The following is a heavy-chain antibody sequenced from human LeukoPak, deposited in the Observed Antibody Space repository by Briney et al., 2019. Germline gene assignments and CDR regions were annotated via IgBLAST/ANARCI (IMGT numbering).Heavy chain of an antibody. V-gene: IGHV4-34*01. CDR3: ARRRWTTVVTSFDY. CDR2: INHSGST. D-gene: IGHD4-23*01. J-gene: IGHJ4*02. CDR1: GGSFSGYY. Sequence: PSETLSLTCAVYGGSFSGYYWSWIRQPPGKGLEWIGEINHSGSTNYNPSLKSRVTISVDTSKNQFSLKLSSVTAADTAVYYCARRRWTTVVTSFDYWGQGTLVTVSS.